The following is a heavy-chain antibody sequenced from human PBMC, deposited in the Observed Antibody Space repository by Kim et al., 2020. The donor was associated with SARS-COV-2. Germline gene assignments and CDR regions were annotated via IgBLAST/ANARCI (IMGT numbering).Heavy chain of an antibody. Sequence: SYIYYADSVKGRFTISRDNAKNSLYLQMNSLRAEDTAVYYCARGARAFDIWGQGTMVTVSS. CDR3: ARGARAFDI. J-gene: IGHJ3*02. CDR2: SYI. V-gene: IGHV3-21*01.